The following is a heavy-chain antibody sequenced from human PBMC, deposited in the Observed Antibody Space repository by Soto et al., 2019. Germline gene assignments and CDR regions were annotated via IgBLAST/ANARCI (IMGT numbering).Heavy chain of an antibody. J-gene: IGHJ6*02. V-gene: IGHV1-8*01. CDR2: MNPNSGNT. CDR1: GYTFTSYD. CDR3: ARDPFLRSGYYSYYYGMDV. D-gene: IGHD3-3*01. Sequence: VASVKVSCKASGYTFTSYDINWVRQATGQGLEWMGWMNPNSGNTGYAQKFQGRVTMTRNTSISTAYMELSSLRPEDTAVYYCARDPFLRSGYYSYYYGMDVWGQGTTVTVSS.